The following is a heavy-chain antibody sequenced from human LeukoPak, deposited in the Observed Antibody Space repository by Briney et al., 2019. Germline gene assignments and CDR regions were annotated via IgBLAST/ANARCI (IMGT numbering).Heavy chain of an antibody. J-gene: IGHJ4*02. CDR1: GYTFTGYY. Sequence: ASVKVSCKASGYTFTGYYMHWVRQAPGQGLEWMGWINPNSGGTNYAQKFQGRVTMTRDTSISTAYMELSRLRSDDTAVYCCATPLWFGELATFDYWGQGTLVTVSS. V-gene: IGHV1-2*02. D-gene: IGHD3-10*01. CDR3: ATPLWFGELATFDY. CDR2: INPNSGGT.